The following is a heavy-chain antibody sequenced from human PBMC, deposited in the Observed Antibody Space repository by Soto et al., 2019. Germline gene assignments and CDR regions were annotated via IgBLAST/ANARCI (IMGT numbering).Heavy chain of an antibody. D-gene: IGHD1-7*01. CDR1: GGSVSSGTYY. CDR3: AREKLGRRTTGYYYYGTDD. V-gene: IGHV4-61*01. CDR2: IYYSGST. Sequence: QVQLQESGPGLVKPSETLSLTCTVSGGSVSSGTYYCSWIRQPPGKGLEWIGYIYYSGSTNYNPGRKRQVTISGDTYKNPCPLQKRSVTPEDTDVYYCAREKLGRRTTGYYYYGTDDWGQGTTVTVSS. J-gene: IGHJ6*02.